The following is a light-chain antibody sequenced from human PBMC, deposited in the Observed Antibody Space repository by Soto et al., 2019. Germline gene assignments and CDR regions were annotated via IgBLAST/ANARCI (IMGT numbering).Light chain of an antibody. Sequence: DFQMTQSPSSLSASIGDRVTITCRASQSIRTSLKWYQQKPGKAPQLLIYAPSRLQSGVPSRCSGSGSGTYFTLTISSLQPEDFATYYCQQSYSTMATCGQGTKVEIK. V-gene: IGKV1-39*01. CDR1: QSIRTS. CDR3: QQSYSTMAT. J-gene: IGKJ1*01. CDR2: APS.